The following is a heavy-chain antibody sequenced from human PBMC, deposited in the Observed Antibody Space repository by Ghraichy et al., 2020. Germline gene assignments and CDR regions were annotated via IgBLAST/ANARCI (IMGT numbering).Heavy chain of an antibody. CDR3: ATDRGCSSTRCYKGGLKY. V-gene: IGHV3-53*01. J-gene: IGHJ4*02. Sequence: GGSLRLSCAASGFIVSDYSVSWVRQAPHKGLEWLSFTYTSGNTDYADSVKGRFTISRDNSKNTLYLQMNSLRVDDTAMYYCATDRGCSSTRCYKGGLKYWGQGVLVTVSS. CDR2: TYTSGNT. CDR1: GFIVSDYS. D-gene: IGHD2-2*02.